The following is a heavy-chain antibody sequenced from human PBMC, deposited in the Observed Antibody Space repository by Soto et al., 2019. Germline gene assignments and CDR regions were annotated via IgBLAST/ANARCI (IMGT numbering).Heavy chain of an antibody. CDR3: ARALRITMIVVVPDAFDI. V-gene: IGHV4-31*03. CDR1: GGSISSGGYY. J-gene: IGHJ3*02. D-gene: IGHD3-22*01. CDR2: IYYSGST. Sequence: SETLSLTCTVSGGSISSGGYYWSWIRQHPGKGLEWIGYIYYSGSTYYNPSLKSRVTISVDTSKSQFSLKLSSVTAADTAVYYCARALRITMIVVVPDAFDIWGQGTMVTVS.